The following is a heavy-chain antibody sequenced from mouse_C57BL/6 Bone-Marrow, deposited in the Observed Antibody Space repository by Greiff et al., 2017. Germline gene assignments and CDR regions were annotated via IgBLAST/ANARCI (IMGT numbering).Heavy chain of an antibody. D-gene: IGHD2-14*01. CDR2: SRNKANDYTT. CDR1: GFTFSDFY. V-gene: IGHV7-1*01. Sequence: EVKLVESGGGLVQSGRSLRLSCATSGFTFSDFYMEWVRQAPGKGLEWIAASRNKANDYTTEYSASVKGRFIVSRDTSQSILYLQMNALRAEDTAIYYCARGYRAMDYWGQGTSVTVSS. J-gene: IGHJ4*01. CDR3: ARGYRAMDY.